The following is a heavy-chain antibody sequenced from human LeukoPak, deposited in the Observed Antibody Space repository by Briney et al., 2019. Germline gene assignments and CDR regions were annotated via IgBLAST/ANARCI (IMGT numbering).Heavy chain of an antibody. D-gene: IGHD6-13*01. V-gene: IGHV4-4*09. CDR2: IYTSGST. CDR3: ARAYSSSWYWWFDP. J-gene: IGHJ5*02. CDR1: GGSISSYY. Sequence: PSETLSLTCTVSGGSISSYYWSWIRQPPGKGLEWIGYIYTSGSTNYNPSLKSRVTISVDTSKNQFSLKLSSVTAADTAVYYCARAYSSSWYWWFDPWGQGTLVTVSS.